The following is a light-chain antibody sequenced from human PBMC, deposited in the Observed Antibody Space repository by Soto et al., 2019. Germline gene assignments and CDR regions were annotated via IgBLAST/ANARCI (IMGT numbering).Light chain of an antibody. CDR1: QTINSF. V-gene: IGKV1-5*01. J-gene: IGKJ1*01. CDR3: QQYYRYPWT. Sequence: IQMTQSPSTLSASVGDRVTITCRASQTINSFLAWYQQTPGKAPKLLIYDASSLQSGVPSRFSGGGSGTEFTLTISSLQPDDFATFHCQQYYRYPWTFGQGTRWIS. CDR2: DAS.